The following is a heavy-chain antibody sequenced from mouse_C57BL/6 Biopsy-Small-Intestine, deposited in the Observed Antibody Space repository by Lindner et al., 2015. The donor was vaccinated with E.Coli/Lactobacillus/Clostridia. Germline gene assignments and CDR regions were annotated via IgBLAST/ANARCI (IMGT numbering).Heavy chain of an antibody. V-gene: IGHV1-81*01. Sequence: SVKVSCKASAGSFRSYAMSWVRQAPGQGLEWMGGIIPMFGTANYAQKFQGRVTITADESTRTAYMELSSLKSEDTAVYYCARAAVTVIYGGYYYYGMDAWGQGTTVTVSS. J-gene: IGHJ1*01. D-gene: IGHD1-1*01. CDR2: IIPMFGTA. CDR1: AGSFRSYA. CDR3: ARAAVTVIYGGYYYYGMDA.